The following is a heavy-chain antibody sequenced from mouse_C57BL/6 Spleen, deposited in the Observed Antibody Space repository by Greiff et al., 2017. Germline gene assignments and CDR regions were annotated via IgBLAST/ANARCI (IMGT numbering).Heavy chain of an antibody. CDR1: GFTFSNYW. CDR3: TGYDYVPFAY. J-gene: IGHJ3*01. D-gene: IGHD2-4*01. CDR2: IRLKSDNYAT. V-gene: IGHV6-3*01. Sequence: EVQGVESGGGLVQPGGSMKLSCVASGFTFSNYWMNWVRQSPEKGLEWVAQIRLKSDNYATHYAESVKGRFTISRDDSKSSVYLQMNNLRAEDTGIYYCTGYDYVPFAYWGQGTLVTVSA.